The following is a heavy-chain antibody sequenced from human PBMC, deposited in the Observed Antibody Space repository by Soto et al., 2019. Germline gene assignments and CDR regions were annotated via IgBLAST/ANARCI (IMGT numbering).Heavy chain of an antibody. J-gene: IGHJ6*02. CDR2: IWYDGSNK. CDR1: GFTFSSYG. CDR3: ARERCHVWKYYYYGMDV. Sequence: PGGSLRLSCAASGFTFSSYGMHWVRQAPGKGLEWVAVIWYDGSNKYYADSVKGRFTISRDNSKNTLYLQMNSLRAEDTAVYYCARERCHVWKYYYYGMDVWGQGTTVTVSS. D-gene: IGHD1-1*01. V-gene: IGHV3-33*01.